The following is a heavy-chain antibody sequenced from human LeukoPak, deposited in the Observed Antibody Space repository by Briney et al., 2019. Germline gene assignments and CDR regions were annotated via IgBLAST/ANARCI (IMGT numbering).Heavy chain of an antibody. CDR1: AGTFSSYA. CDR3: ARDIGYSSGWSPFDY. J-gene: IGHJ4*02. D-gene: IGHD6-19*01. V-gene: IGHV1-69*13. CDR2: IIPIFATA. Sequence: ASVKVSCKASAGTFSSYAISWVRQAPGQGLEWMGGIIPIFATANYAQKFQGRVTITADESTSTAYMELSSLRSEDTAVYYCARDIGYSSGWSPFDYWGQGTLVTVSS.